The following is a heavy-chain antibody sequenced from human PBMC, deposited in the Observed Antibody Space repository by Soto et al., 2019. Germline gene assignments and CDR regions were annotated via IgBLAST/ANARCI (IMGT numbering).Heavy chain of an antibody. CDR3: ARQVVTTGGVYYYYGMDV. J-gene: IGHJ6*02. Sequence: GESLKISCEGSGYSFTSYWIGWVRQMPGKGLEWMGIIYPGDSDTRYSPSFQGQVTISADKSISTAFLQWSSLKASDTAMYYCARQVVTTGGVYYYYGMDVWGQGTTVTVSS. D-gene: IGHD3-16*01. V-gene: IGHV5-51*01. CDR1: GYSFTSYW. CDR2: IYPGDSDT.